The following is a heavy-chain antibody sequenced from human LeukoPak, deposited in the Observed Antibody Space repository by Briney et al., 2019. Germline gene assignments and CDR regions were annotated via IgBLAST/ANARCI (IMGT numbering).Heavy chain of an antibody. Sequence: GGSLRLPCAASGFTFSSYSMNWVRQGPGKGLEWVSYISRSSDTIYYADSVKGRFTISRDNAKNSVYLQMNSLRDEDTAVYYCARHYQYSLGYWGQGTLVTVSS. J-gene: IGHJ4*02. D-gene: IGHD1-26*01. CDR1: GFTFSSYS. CDR2: ISRSSDTI. V-gene: IGHV3-48*02. CDR3: ARHYQYSLGY.